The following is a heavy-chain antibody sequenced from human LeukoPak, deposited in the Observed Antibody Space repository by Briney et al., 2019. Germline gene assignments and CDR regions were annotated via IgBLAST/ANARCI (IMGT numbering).Heavy chain of an antibody. CDR2: IYYSGST. Sequence: SETLSLTCTVSGGSISSYYWSWVRQPPGKGLEWIGYIYYSGSTNYNPSLKSRVTISLDTSNNQISLKLTSVTAADTAVYYRAREIYSYGYMCYFDYWGQGTLVTVSS. CDR1: GGSISSYY. J-gene: IGHJ4*02. V-gene: IGHV4-59*01. D-gene: IGHD5-18*01. CDR3: AREIYSYGYMCYFDY.